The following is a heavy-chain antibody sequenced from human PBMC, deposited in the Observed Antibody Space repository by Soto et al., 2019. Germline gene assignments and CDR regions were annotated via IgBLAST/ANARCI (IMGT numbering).Heavy chain of an antibody. CDR3: AREGGSFGAFDI. V-gene: IGHV1-46*01. CDR2: INPSGGST. CDR1: GYTFTNYY. D-gene: IGHD3-3*01. Sequence: QVQLVQSGAEVKKPGASVKVSCKASGYTFTNYYMHWLRQAPGQGLEWMGIINPSGGSTSYAQKFQGRVTMTRDTSTSTVYMELSSLRSEDTAVYYCAREGGSFGAFDIWGQGTMVTVSS. J-gene: IGHJ3*02.